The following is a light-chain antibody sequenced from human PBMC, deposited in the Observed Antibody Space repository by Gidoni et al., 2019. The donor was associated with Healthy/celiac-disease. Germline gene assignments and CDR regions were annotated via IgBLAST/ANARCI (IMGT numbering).Light chain of an antibody. CDR3: QQYNSYST. V-gene: IGKV1-5*03. CDR1: KSISSW. CDR2: KAS. J-gene: IGKJ2*01. Sequence: DIQMTQSPSPLSASVGDRVTITCRASKSISSWLAWYQPKPGKAPKLLIYKASSLESGVPSRFSGSGSGTEFTLTISSLQPDDFATYYCQQYNSYSTFGQGTKLEIK.